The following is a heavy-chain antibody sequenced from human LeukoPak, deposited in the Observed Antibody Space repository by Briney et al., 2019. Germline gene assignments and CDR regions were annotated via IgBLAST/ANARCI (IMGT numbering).Heavy chain of an antibody. J-gene: IGHJ5*02. CDR3: ARGDRLGYCSGGSCYLGNWFDP. CDR2: IYYSGST. D-gene: IGHD2-15*01. Sequence: PSETLSLTCTVSGGSISSYYWSWIRQPPGKGLEWIGYIYYSGSTNYNPSLKSRVTISVDTSKNQFSLKLSSVTAADTAVYYCARGDRLGYCSGGSCYLGNWFDPWGQGTLVTVSS. V-gene: IGHV4-59*01. CDR1: GGSISSYY.